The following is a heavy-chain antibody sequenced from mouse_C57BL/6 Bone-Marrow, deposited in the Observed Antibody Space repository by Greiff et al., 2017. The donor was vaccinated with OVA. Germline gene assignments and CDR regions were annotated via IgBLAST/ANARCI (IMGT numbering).Heavy chain of an antibody. CDR2: IYPGDGDT. Sequence: VKLMESGAELVKPGASVKISCKTSGYAFSSYWMNWVKQRPGKGLEWIGQIYPGDGDTNYNGKFKGKATLTADKSSSTAYMQLSSLTSEDSAVYFCARWGYGSSSYWYFDVWGTGTTVTVSS. V-gene: IGHV1-80*01. CDR3: ARWGYGSSSYWYFDV. D-gene: IGHD1-1*01. J-gene: IGHJ1*03. CDR1: GYAFSSYW.